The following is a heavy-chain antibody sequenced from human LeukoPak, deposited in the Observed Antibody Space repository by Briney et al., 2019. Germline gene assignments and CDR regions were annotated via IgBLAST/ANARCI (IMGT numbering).Heavy chain of an antibody. V-gene: IGHV3-53*01. CDR2: LYSGDNT. CDR1: GFTVSSNH. J-gene: IGHJ4*02. Sequence: GGSLRLSCAASGFTVSSNHVSWVRQAPGKGLEWVSVLYSGDNTYYADSVKGRFTISRDNSKNTLYLQMNSLRAEVTAVYYCARVRSYGSGFDYWGQGTLVTVSS. D-gene: IGHD3-10*01. CDR3: ARVRSYGSGFDY.